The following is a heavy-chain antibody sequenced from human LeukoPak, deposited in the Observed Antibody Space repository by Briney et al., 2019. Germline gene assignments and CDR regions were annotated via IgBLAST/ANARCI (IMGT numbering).Heavy chain of an antibody. J-gene: IGHJ3*02. CDR3: AKDRVAGTGGGDDASDI. Sequence: GESLRLSCAASGFTFSSYAMSWVRQAPGKGLEWVSAISGSGGSTYYADSVKGRFTISRDNSKNTLYLQLNSLRGEETAVYYCAKDRVAGTGGGDDASDIWGQGTMVTVSS. D-gene: IGHD6-19*01. CDR2: ISGSGGST. V-gene: IGHV3-23*01. CDR1: GFTFSSYA.